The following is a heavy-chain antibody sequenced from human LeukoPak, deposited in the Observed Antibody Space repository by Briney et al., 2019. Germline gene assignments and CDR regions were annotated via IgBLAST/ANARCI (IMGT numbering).Heavy chain of an antibody. V-gene: IGHV4-34*01. Sequence: PSETLSLTCAVYGGSFSGYYWSWIRQPPGKGLEWIGKINHSGSTNYNPSRKSRVTISVDTSKNQFSLKLSSVTAADTAVYYCARVGDYGDFRIDSWGQGTLVTVSS. CDR3: ARVGDYGDFRIDS. CDR2: INHSGST. D-gene: IGHD4-17*01. J-gene: IGHJ4*02. CDR1: GGSFSGYY.